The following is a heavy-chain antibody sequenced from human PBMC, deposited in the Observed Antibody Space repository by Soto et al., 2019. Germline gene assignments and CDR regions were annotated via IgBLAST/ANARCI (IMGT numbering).Heavy chain of an antibody. V-gene: IGHV3-48*01. D-gene: IGHD1-1*01. CDR3: AKGWNEFDY. CDR2: ISSSSGTV. J-gene: IGHJ4*02. Sequence: EVQLVESGGGLVQPGGSLRLSCAASGFTFSSYSMQWVRQAPGKGLEWISCISSSSGTVYYADSVKGRFTISRDNAKNSLFLQMNSLRADDTAVYYCAKGWNEFDYWGQGTLVTVSS. CDR1: GFTFSSYS.